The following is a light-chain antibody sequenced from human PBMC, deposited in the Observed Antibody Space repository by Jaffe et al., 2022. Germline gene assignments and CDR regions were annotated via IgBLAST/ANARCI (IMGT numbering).Light chain of an antibody. V-gene: IGLV2-14*03. CDR1: SSDVGGYNY. Sequence: QSALTQPASVSGSPGQSITISCNGTSSDVGGYNYVSWYQQHPGKAPKLMISDVSNRPSGVSNRFSGSKSGNTASLTISGLQAEDEADYYCNSYTTSSTLPYVFGTGTKVTVL. CDR3: NSYTTSSTLPYV. J-gene: IGLJ1*01. CDR2: DVS.